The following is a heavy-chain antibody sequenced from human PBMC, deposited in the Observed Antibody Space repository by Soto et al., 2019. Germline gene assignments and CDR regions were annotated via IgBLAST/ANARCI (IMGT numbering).Heavy chain of an antibody. CDR1: GVTLSNFG. CDR2: ISRDGSTM. CDR3: VGEVASGY. D-gene: IGHD2-21*01. J-gene: IGHJ4*02. Sequence: VQLVESGGGVVQPGRSLRLSCAASGVTLSNFGMHWVRQAPGKGLEWVAVISRDGSTMFYADSVKGRFTISRDTSRNTLYLQMNSLRAEDTAVYHCVGEVASGYWGQGTLVTVSS. V-gene: IGHV3-30*03.